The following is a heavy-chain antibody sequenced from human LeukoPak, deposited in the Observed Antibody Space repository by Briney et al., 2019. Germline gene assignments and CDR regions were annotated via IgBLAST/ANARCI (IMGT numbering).Heavy chain of an antibody. V-gene: IGHV4-39*07. Sequence: SETLSLTCSVSGDSISTSSYYWGWIRQPPGKGLEWIGTIYYSGSTYYNPSLTSRVTISVDTSKNQFSLKLSSVTAADTAVYYCARRPYSGSYYVDYWGQGTLVTVSS. CDR1: GDSISTSSYY. J-gene: IGHJ4*02. CDR2: IYYSGST. D-gene: IGHD1-26*01. CDR3: ARRPYSGSYYVDY.